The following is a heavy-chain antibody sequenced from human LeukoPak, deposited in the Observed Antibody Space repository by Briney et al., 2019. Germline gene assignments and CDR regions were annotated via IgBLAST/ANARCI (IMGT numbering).Heavy chain of an antibody. D-gene: IGHD3-16*01. V-gene: IGHV4-61*02. CDR1: GGSISSGSYY. Sequence: PSETLSLTRTVSGGSISSGSYYWSWIRQAAGKGLEWIGRIYTSGTTNYNPSLKSRVTISIDTSKNQFSLKLSSVTAADTAVYYCARGTLRALRLGEFDYWGQGTLVTVSS. CDR2: IYTSGTT. J-gene: IGHJ4*02. CDR3: ARGTLRALRLGEFDY.